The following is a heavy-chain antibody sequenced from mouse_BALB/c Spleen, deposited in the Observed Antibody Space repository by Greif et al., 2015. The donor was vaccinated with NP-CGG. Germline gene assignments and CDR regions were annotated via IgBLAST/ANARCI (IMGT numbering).Heavy chain of an antibody. D-gene: IGHD2-1*01. V-gene: IGHV2-9*02. CDR1: GFSLTGYG. J-gene: IGHJ4*01. CDR3: ARGGNWAMDY. CDR2: IWAGGST. Sequence: QVQLKDSGPGLVAPSQSLSITCTVSGFSLTGYGVHWVRQPPGKGLEWLGVIWAGGSTNYNSALMSRLSISKDNSKSXGFLKMNSLQNDDTAMYYCARGGNWAMDYWGQGTSVTVAS.